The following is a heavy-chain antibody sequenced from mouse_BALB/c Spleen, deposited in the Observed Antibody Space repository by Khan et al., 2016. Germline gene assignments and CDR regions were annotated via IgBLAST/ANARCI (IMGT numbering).Heavy chain of an antibody. CDR1: GFNIKDTY. V-gene: IGHV14-3*02. CDR3: ARSPYDYDVWFAY. J-gene: IGHJ3*01. CDR2: IDPANGNT. Sequence: VQLQQSGAELVKPGASVKLSCTASGFNIKDTYMHWVKQRPEQGLEWIGRIDPANGNTKYDPKFQGKATITADTSSNTAYLPLSSLTSADTAVYYCARSPYDYDVWFAYGGQGTLVTVSA. D-gene: IGHD2-4*01.